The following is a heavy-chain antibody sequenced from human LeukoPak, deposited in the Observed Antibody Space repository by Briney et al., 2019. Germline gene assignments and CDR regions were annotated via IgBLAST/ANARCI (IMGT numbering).Heavy chain of an antibody. CDR2: IKQDGSEK. CDR3: AGVPGDESRSVH. CDR1: GFTFSSYW. Sequence: EGSLRLSCVASGFTFSSYWMSWVRQAPGKGLEWVANIKQDGSEKYYVDSVKGRFTISRDNAKNSLYLQMNSLRAEDTAVYYCAGVPGDESRSVHWGQGTLVTVSS. D-gene: IGHD7-27*01. V-gene: IGHV3-7*04. J-gene: IGHJ4*02.